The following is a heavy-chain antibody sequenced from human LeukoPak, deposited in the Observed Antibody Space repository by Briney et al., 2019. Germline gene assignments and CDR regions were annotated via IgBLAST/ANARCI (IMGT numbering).Heavy chain of an antibody. CDR2: IYYSGST. J-gene: IGHJ4*02. CDR3: AGDGY. V-gene: IGHV4-39*07. CDR1: GVSISSSSYY. Sequence: SETLSLTCTVSGVSISSSSYYWGWIRQAPGKGLEWIGSIYYSGSTYYNPSLKSRVTISVDTSKNQFSLKLSSVTAADTAVYYCAGDGYWGQGTLVTVSS.